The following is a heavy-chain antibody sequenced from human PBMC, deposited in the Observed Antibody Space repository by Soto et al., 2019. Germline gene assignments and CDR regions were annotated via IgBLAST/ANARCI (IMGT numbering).Heavy chain of an antibody. CDR2: ISGSGGST. CDR1: GFTFSSYA. V-gene: IGHV3-23*01. CDR3: ARHSPGSSLYYYYAMDV. J-gene: IGHJ6*02. D-gene: IGHD3-10*01. Sequence: LRLSCAASGFTFSSYAMSWVRQAPGKGLEWVSAISGSGGSTYYADSVKGRFTISRDNSKNTLYLQMNSLRAEDTAVYYCARHSPGSSLYYYYAMDVWGQGTTVTVSS.